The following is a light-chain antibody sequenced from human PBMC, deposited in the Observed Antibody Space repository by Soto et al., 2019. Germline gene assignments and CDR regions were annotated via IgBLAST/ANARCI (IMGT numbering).Light chain of an antibody. CDR3: ASFAASPV. CDR1: SSDIGSYNY. CDR2: EVT. V-gene: IGLV2-8*01. Sequence: QSALTQPPSASGSPGQSVAISCTGTSSDIGSYNYVSWYQQHPGKVPKLIISEVTKRPSGVPDRFSGSKSGNTASLTISGLQVGDEADFYCASFAASPVFGGGTKLTVL. J-gene: IGLJ3*02.